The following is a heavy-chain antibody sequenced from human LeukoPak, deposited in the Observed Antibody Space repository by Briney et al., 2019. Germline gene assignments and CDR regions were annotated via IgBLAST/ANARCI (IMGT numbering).Heavy chain of an antibody. Sequence: PSETLSLTCAVSGGSISSNNWWGWVRQPPGKGLEWIGEIYHSGSPNYNPSLKSRVTISVDKSRNHFSLNLSSVTAADTAVYYCARDGDYGAHHAFDIWGQGTMVTVSS. D-gene: IGHD4-17*01. CDR3: ARDGDYGAHHAFDI. CDR2: IYHSGSP. J-gene: IGHJ3*02. V-gene: IGHV4-4*02. CDR1: GGSISSNNW.